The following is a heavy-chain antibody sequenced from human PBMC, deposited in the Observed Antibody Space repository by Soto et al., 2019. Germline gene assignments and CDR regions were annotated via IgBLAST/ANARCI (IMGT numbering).Heavy chain of an antibody. D-gene: IGHD3-3*01. J-gene: IGHJ5*02. CDR1: GDSVSSNSAA. CDR2: TYYRSKWYN. V-gene: IGHV6-1*01. Sequence: TLSLTCAISGDSVSSNSAALNWIRQSPSRGLEWLGRTYYRSKWYNDYAVSVKSRITINPDTSKNQFSLQLNSVTPEPTAVYSCATGVYWFDPWGQGTLVTVSS. CDR3: ATGVYWFDP.